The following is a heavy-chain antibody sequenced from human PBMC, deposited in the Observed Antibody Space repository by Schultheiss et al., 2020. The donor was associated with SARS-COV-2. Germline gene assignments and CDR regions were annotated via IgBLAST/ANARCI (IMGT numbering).Heavy chain of an antibody. CDR1: GYTFTSYG. CDR2: INPNSGNT. CDR3: ARAKLRRYGGGYYFDY. J-gene: IGHJ4*02. V-gene: IGHV1-8*02. D-gene: IGHD1-26*01. Sequence: ASVKVSCKASGYTFTSYGINWVRQATGQGLEWMGWINPNSGNTGYAQKFQGRVTMTRNTSISTAYMELSSLRSEDTAVYYCARAKLRRYGGGYYFDYWGQGTLVTVSS.